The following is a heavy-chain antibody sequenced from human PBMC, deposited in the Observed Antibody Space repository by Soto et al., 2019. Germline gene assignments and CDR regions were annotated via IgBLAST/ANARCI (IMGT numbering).Heavy chain of an antibody. CDR1: GFTFRGST. J-gene: IGHJ4*02. D-gene: IGHD3-22*01. V-gene: IGHV3-73*02. CDR2: ISIKPNNFAT. CDR3: TRAYDNSNYYFDY. Sequence: DAQVVESGGGLVQPGGSLNLSCVASGFTFRGSTIHWVRQASGKGLEWLGLISIKPNNFATVYAASVTGRFTISRDDSKNKAFLQMNSLKTEDTDVYYCTRAYDNSNYYFDYWGRGTLVTVSS.